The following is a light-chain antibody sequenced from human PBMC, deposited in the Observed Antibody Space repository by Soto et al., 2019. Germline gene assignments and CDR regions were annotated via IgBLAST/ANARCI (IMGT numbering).Light chain of an antibody. CDR1: SRDVGGYNY. CDR3: SSYISSSTFVV. CDR2: EVS. V-gene: IGLV2-14*01. J-gene: IGLJ2*01. Sequence: QSALTQPASVSGSPGQSITISCTGTSRDVGGYNYVSWHQQHPGKAPKVIITEVSNRPSGVSNRFSGSKSGNTASLTISGLLAEDEADYSCSSYISSSTFVVFGGGTKLTVL.